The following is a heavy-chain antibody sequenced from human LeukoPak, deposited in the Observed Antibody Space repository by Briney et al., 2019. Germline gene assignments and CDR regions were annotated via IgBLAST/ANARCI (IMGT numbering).Heavy chain of an antibody. CDR3: AKDPGGRVRAATVYFDL. V-gene: IGHV3-23*01. D-gene: IGHD2-15*01. J-gene: IGHJ2*01. Sequence: PGGCLRLSCAASGFTFSSYAMGWVRQAPGRGLEWVSAISGSGGSTYYADSVKGRFTISRDNSKNTLYLQMNSLRAEDTAVYYCAKDPGGRVRAATVYFDLWGRGTLVTVSS. CDR1: GFTFSSYA. CDR2: ISGSGGST.